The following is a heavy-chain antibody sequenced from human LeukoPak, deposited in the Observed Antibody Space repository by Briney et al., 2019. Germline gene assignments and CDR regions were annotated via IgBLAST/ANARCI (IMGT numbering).Heavy chain of an antibody. CDR1: GFTFSSYW. V-gene: IGHV3-74*01. CDR2: INSDGSST. CDR3: ARVTAVAGTSVGVDA. D-gene: IGHD6-19*01. Sequence: GGSLGLSCAASGFTFSSYWMHWVRQAPGKGLVWVSRINSDGSSTSYADSVKGRFTISRDNAKNTLYLQMNSLRAEDTAVYYCARVTAVAGTSVGVDAWGQGILVTVS. J-gene: IGHJ4*02.